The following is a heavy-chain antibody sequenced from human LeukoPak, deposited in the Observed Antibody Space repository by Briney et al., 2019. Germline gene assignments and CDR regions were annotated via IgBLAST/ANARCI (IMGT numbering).Heavy chain of an antibody. CDR3: AKVITAKVTSYYYGMDV. CDR2: ISYDGSNK. CDR1: GFTFSSYG. V-gene: IGHV3-30*18. D-gene: IGHD5-18*01. J-gene: IGHJ6*04. Sequence: GRSLRLSCAAPGFTFSSYGMHWVRQAPGKGLEWVAVISYDGSNKYYADSVKGRFTISRDNSKNTLYLQMNSLRAEDTAVYYCAKVITAKVTSYYYGMDVWGKGTTVTVSS.